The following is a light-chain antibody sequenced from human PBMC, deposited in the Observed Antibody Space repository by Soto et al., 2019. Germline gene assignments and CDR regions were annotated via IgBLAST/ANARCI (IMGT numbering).Light chain of an antibody. CDR2: EVD. Sequence: QSVLTQPASVSGSPGQSITISCTGTSSDVGGYNYVSWYQQQAGKAPKLLIYEVDYRPSGVSDRFSGSKYGTTASLTISGLQAEDEADYYCSSYTTTKNCVFGTGTKVTV. CDR3: SSYTTTKNCV. J-gene: IGLJ1*01. CDR1: SSDVGGYNY. V-gene: IGLV2-14*01.